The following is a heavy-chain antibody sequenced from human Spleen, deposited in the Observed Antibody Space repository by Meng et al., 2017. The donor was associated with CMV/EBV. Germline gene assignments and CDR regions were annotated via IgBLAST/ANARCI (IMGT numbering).Heavy chain of an antibody. CDR1: GFTFSSYA. V-gene: IGHV3-30*04. J-gene: IGHJ6*02. CDR3: AKDLAWFGELFDYGMDV. CDR2: ISYDGSNK. Sequence: GGSLRLSCAASGFTFSSYAMHWVRQAPGKGLEWVAVISYDGSNKYYADSVKGRFTISRDNSKNTLYLQMNSLRAEDTAVYYCAKDLAWFGELFDYGMDVWGQGTTVTVSS. D-gene: IGHD3-10*01.